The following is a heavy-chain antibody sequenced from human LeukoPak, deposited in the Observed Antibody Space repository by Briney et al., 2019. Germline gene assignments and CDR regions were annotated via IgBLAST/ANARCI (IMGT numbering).Heavy chain of an antibody. CDR3: AKARYYYDSSGYSLFDC. CDR1: GFTFSNYG. J-gene: IGHJ4*02. CDR2: IRSDGSNK. D-gene: IGHD3-22*01. V-gene: IGHV3-30*02. Sequence: GGSLRLSCAASGFTFSNYGMHWVRQAPGKGLEWVAFIRSDGSNKYYADSVKSRFTISRDSSKNTLYLQMNSLRAEDTAVYYCAKARYYYDSSGYSLFDCWSQGTLVTVSS.